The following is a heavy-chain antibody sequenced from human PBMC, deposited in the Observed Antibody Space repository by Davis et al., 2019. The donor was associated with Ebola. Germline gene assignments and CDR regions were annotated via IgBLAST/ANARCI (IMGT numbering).Heavy chain of an antibody. CDR2: FDPEDGET. J-gene: IGHJ6*02. D-gene: IGHD6-19*01. V-gene: IGHV1-24*01. Sequence: ASVKVSCKVSGYTLTELSMHWVRQAPGKGLEWMGGFDPEDGETIYAQKFQGRVTMTEDTSTDTAYMELSSLRSEDTAVYYCATLRFSGWKGYYYYGMDVWGQGTTVTVSS. CDR3: ATLRFSGWKGYYYYGMDV. CDR1: GYTLTELS.